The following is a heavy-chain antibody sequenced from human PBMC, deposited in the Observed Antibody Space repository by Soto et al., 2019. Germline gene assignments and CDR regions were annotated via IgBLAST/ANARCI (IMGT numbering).Heavy chain of an antibody. CDR3: ARAPQYSSSSGDY. CDR2: ISYDGSNK. J-gene: IGHJ4*02. V-gene: IGHV3-30-3*01. CDR1: GFTFSSYA. Sequence: VQLLESGGGLVQPGGSLRLSCAASGFTFSSYAMHWVRQAPGKGLEWVAVISYDGSNKYYADSVKGRFTISRDNSKNTLYLQMNSLRAEDTAVYYCARAPQYSSSSGDYWGQGTLVTVSS. D-gene: IGHD6-6*01.